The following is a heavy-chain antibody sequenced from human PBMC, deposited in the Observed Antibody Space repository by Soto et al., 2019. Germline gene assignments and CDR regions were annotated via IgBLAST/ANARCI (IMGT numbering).Heavy chain of an antibody. V-gene: IGHV1-18*01. J-gene: IGHJ4*02. CDR2: ISPHNRNT. D-gene: IGHD3-9*01. Sequence: QVQLVQSGAEVKRPGDSVKVSCQASGYTFGHFYITWVRQAPGQGLEWMGAISPHNRNTNYAEKFRGRVTMTTDTSTTTAYMELRSLRSDDTAVYYCARDEGGYDILTGYYKAHHFDQWGREALVTVSS. CDR3: ARDEGGYDILTGYYKAHHFDQ. CDR1: GYTFGHFY.